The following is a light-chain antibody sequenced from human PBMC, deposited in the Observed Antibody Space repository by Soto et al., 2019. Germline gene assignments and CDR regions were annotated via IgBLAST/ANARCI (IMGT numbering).Light chain of an antibody. CDR1: KNDIGVYDF. Sequence: SVLTRPPSASGSPGQSVTISCTGTKNDIGVYDFVSWYQHHPGKAPRLIIYEGVQRPSGVPDRFSGSKSGNTASLTVSALPAADEADYLCKSYAGTQTYVFGSGTKVTVL. J-gene: IGLJ1*01. CDR2: EGV. CDR3: KSYAGTQTYV. V-gene: IGLV2-8*01.